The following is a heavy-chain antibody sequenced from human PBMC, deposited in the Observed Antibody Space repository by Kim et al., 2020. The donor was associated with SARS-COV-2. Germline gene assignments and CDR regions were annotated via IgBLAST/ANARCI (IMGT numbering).Heavy chain of an antibody. Sequence: GGSLRLSCAASGFTFNSCWMNWVRQAPGKGLEWVADIKQDGSEKYYVDSVKGRFTISRDNANNSLYLQMSSLRAEDTAVYYCARGTYFDRDFDLWGQGTL. CDR1: GFTFNSCW. J-gene: IGHJ4*02. D-gene: IGHD2-21*01. V-gene: IGHV3-7*03. CDR2: IKQDGSEK. CDR3: ARGTYFDRDFDL.